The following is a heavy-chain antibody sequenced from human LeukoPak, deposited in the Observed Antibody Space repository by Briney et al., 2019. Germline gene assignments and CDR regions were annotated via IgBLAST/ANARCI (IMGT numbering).Heavy chain of an antibody. CDR1: GFTFSDYY. J-gene: IGHJ5*02. D-gene: IGHD2-21*01. CDR3: ATTGLLGDIP. V-gene: IGHV3-11*01. CDR2: ISKNGKTI. Sequence: GGSLRLSCAASGFTFSDYYMSWIRQAPGKGLEWLSYISKNGKTIYYANSVKGRFTISRDNARKSVYLQMNSLRAEDTAVYYCATTGLLGDIPWGQGTLVTVSS.